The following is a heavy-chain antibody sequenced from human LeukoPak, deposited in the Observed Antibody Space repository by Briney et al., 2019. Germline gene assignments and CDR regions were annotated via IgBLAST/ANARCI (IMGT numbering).Heavy chain of an antibody. CDR3: ARINSGRHLGDAFDI. D-gene: IGHD1-26*01. CDR1: GFTFSSYW. V-gene: IGHV3-7*01. CDR2: IKQDGSEK. J-gene: IGHJ3*02. Sequence: PGGSLRLSCAASGFTFSSYWMTWFRQAPGKGLEWVANIKQDGSEKYYVDSVKGRFTISRDSAKNSLHPQMNSLRAEDTAVYYCARINSGRHLGDAFDIWGQGTTVTVSS.